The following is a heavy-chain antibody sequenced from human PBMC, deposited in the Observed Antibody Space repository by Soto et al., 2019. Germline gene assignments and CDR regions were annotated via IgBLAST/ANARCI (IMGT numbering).Heavy chain of an antibody. D-gene: IGHD5-12*01. CDR3: AKSPRGEMATD. CDR2: INTYNGMT. Sequence: QVQLVQSGGEVKKPGASVTVSCKASGYTFINYHITWVRQAPGQGLEWMAWINTYNGMTDYAQRLQGRVTMTRDTSKSTAYNELRNLGYDDTAVYFCAKSPRGEMATDWGQGTLVTVSS. V-gene: IGHV1-18*01. CDR1: GYTFINYH. J-gene: IGHJ4*02.